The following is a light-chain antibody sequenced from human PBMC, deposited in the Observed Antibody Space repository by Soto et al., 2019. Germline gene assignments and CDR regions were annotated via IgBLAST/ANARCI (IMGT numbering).Light chain of an antibody. V-gene: IGKV3-15*01. CDR3: QKYKDWPPLT. CDR1: QSVSVY. CDR2: AAA. J-gene: IGKJ4*01. Sequence: EIILTQSPCTLSVSPGETVTLVCRASQSVSVYLAWYQQKSGQPPRLLIHAAADRATGVPARFSGRGSGTEFRLTISSVQSEDFGTYYCQKYKDWPPLTFAGGP.